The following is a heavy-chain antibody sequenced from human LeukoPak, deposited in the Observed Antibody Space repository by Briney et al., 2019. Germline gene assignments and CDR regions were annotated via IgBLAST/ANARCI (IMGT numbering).Heavy chain of an antibody. CDR3: ARDRDYGSGSYELGMDV. V-gene: IGHV3-48*02. CDR1: GFTFRSYS. Sequence: GGSLRLSCAASGFTFRSYSMNWVRQAPGKGLEWVSYISSSSGTITYADSVKGRFTISRDNAKNSLSLQMNSLRDEDTAVYYCARDRDYGSGSYELGMDVWGQGTTVTVSS. J-gene: IGHJ6*02. CDR2: ISSSSGTI. D-gene: IGHD3-10*01.